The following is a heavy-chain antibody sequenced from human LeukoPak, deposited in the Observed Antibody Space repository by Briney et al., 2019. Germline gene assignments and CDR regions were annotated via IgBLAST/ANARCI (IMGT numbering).Heavy chain of an antibody. CDR2: INPNSGGT. V-gene: IGHV1-2*06. J-gene: IGHJ6*03. CDR1: GYTFTGYY. D-gene: IGHD2/OR15-2a*01. Sequence: ASVKVSCKASGYTFTGYYMHWVRQAPGQGLEWMGRINPNSGGTNYAQKFQGRVTMTRDTSISTAYMELSRLRSDDTAVYYCARGGLRSSYYYYYMDVWAKGTTVTVSS. CDR3: ARGGLRSSYYYYYMDV.